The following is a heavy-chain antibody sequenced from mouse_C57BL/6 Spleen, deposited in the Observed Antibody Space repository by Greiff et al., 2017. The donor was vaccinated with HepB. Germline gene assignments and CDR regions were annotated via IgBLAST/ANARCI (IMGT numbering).Heavy chain of an antibody. J-gene: IGHJ3*01. CDR1: GYTFTSYW. D-gene: IGHD2-5*01. CDR3: ARRGAYYSNYAD. V-gene: IGHV1-55*01. Sequence: QVQLQQSGAELVKPGASVKMSCKASGYTFTSYWITWVKQRPGQGLEWIGDIYPGSGSTNYNEKFKSKATLTVDTSSSTAYMQLSSLTSEDSAVYYCARRGAYYSNYADWGQGTLVTVSA. CDR2: IYPGSGST.